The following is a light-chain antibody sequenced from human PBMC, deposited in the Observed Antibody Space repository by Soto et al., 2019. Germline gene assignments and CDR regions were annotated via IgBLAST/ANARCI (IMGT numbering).Light chain of an antibody. V-gene: IGKV3-20*01. CDR3: QQYGSSGT. CDR1: QSVSNNY. Sequence: EILLTQSPGTLSLSPGERATLSCMASQSVSNNYLAWYQQKPGQSPRLLIYGASNRATGIPDRFSGSGSGTDFTLTISRLEPEDFAVYYCQQYGSSGTFGQGTKVDIK. J-gene: IGKJ1*01. CDR2: GAS.